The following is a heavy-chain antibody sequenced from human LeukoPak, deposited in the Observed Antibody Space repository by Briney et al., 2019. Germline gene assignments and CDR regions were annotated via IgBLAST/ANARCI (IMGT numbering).Heavy chain of an antibody. Sequence: SETLSLTCAVYGGSFSGYYWSWIRQHPGKGLEWIGYIYYSGSTYYNPSLKSRVTISVDTSKNQFSLKLSSVTAADTAVYYCARGRLVNDFWSGYYRDYFDYWGQGTLVTVSS. J-gene: IGHJ4*02. CDR3: ARGRLVNDFWSGYYRDYFDY. D-gene: IGHD3-3*01. CDR2: IYYSGST. V-gene: IGHV4-31*11. CDR1: GGSFSGYY.